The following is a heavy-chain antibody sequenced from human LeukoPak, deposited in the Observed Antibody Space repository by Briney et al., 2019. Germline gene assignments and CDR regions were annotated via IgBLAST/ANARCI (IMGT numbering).Heavy chain of an antibody. CDR2: ISSSSSTI. Sequence: TGGSLRLSCAASGFTFSSYSMNWVRQAPGKGLEWVSYISSSSSTIYYADSVKGRFTISRDNAKNSLYLQMNSLRAEDTAVYYCVKAGGSGWYRGTYFDYWGQGTLVTVSS. D-gene: IGHD6-19*01. V-gene: IGHV3-48*01. CDR1: GFTFSSYS. CDR3: VKAGGSGWYRGTYFDY. J-gene: IGHJ4*02.